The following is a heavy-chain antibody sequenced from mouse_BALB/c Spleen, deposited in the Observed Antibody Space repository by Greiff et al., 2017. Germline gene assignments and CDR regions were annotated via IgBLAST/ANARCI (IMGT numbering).Heavy chain of an antibody. CDR1: GYTFTSYW. V-gene: IGHV1S41*01. J-gene: IGHJ2*01. Sequence: DLVKPGASVKLSCKASGYTFTSYWINWIKQRPGQGLEWIGRIAPGSGSTYYNEMFKGKATLTVDTSSSTAYIQLSSLSSEDSAVYVCARDKTGTYWGQGTTLTVSS. CDR3: ARDKTGTY. D-gene: IGHD4-1*01. CDR2: IAPGSGST.